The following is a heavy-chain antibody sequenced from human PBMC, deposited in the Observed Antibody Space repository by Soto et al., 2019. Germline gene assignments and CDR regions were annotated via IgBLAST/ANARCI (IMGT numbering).Heavy chain of an antibody. CDR2: INPNSGGT. Sequence: ASVKVSCKASGYTFTGYYMHWVRQAPGQGLEWMGWINPNSGGTNYAQKFQGWVTMTRDTSISTAYMELSRLRSDDTAVYYCAREGVVPAADAFDIWGQGTMVTVSS. J-gene: IGHJ3*02. CDR3: AREGVVPAADAFDI. D-gene: IGHD2-2*01. CDR1: GYTFTGYY. V-gene: IGHV1-2*04.